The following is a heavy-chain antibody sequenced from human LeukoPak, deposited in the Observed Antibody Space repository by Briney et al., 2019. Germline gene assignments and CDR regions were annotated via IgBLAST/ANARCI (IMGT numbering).Heavy chain of an antibody. V-gene: IGHV3-48*01. D-gene: IGHD2-15*01. J-gene: IGHJ5*02. CDR3: ARDGEYCSGGSCYGA. CDR1: GFTFSSYS. CDR2: ISSSSSTI. Sequence: GGSLRLSCAASGFTFSSYSMNWVPQAPGKGLEWVSYISSSSSTIYYADSVKGRFTISRDNAKNSLYLQMNSLRAEDTAVYYCARDGEYCSGGSCYGAWGQGTLVTVSS.